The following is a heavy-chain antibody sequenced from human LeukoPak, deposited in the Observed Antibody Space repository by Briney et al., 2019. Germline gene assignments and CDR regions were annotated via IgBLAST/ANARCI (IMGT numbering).Heavy chain of an antibody. V-gene: IGHV4-61*02. CDR3: ARDGGSYFVY. CDR1: GGSISSGGYY. CDR2: IYTSGST. J-gene: IGHJ4*02. Sequence: SETLSLTCTVSGGSISSGGYYWSWIRQPAGKGLEWIGRIYTSGSTNYNPSLKSRVTMSVDTSKNQFSLKLSSVTAADTAVYYCARDGGSYFVYWGQGTLVTVSS. D-gene: IGHD1-26*01.